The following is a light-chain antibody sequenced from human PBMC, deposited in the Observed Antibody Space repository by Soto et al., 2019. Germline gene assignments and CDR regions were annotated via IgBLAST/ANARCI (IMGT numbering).Light chain of an antibody. V-gene: IGLV1-44*01. J-gene: IGLJ2*01. CDR2: SNT. CDR3: AAWDDSLNGVV. CDR1: SSNIGSHT. Sequence: QPVLTQPPSASGTPGQTIAISCSGGSSNIGSHTVNWYQQLPGTAPRLLIYSNTQRPSGVPDRFSGSKSGTSASLAISGLQSEYEGDYYCAAWDDSLNGVVFGGGTKLNVL.